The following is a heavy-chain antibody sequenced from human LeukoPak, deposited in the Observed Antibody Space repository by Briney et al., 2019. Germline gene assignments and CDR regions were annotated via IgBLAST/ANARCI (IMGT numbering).Heavy chain of an antibody. J-gene: IGHJ4*02. CDR3: AGYHAYGVTTPPLGY. CDR1: AYSISSGYY. V-gene: IGHV4-38-2*02. Sequence: SETLTLTCTVSAYSISSGYYWGWIRQPPGKGLEWIGSIYHSGSTYYNPSLKSRVTISVDTSKSQFSLKLSSVTAADTAVYFCAGYHAYGVTTPPLGYWGQGTLVTVSS. D-gene: IGHD4-17*01. CDR2: IYHSGST.